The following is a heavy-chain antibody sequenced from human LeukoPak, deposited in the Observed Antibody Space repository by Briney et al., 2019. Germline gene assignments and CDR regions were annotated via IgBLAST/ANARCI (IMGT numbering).Heavy chain of an antibody. V-gene: IGHV4-39*07. CDR3: ARLRRFGPSGGWFDP. J-gene: IGHJ5*02. CDR1: GGSISSSSYY. CDR2: IYYSGST. Sequence: PSETLSLTCTVSGGSISSSSYYWGWIRQPPGKGLEWIGSIYYSGSTYYNPSLKRRVTISVDTSKNQFSLKLSSVTAADTAVYYCARLRRFGPSGGWFDPWGQGTLVTVSS. D-gene: IGHD3-10*01.